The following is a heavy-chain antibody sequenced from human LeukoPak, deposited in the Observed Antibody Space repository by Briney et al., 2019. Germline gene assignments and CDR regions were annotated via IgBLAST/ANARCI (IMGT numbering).Heavy chain of an antibody. CDR1: GGSISSYY. Sequence: LSLTCTVSGGSISSYYWSWIRQAPGKGLEWVSYISSSGSTIYYADSVKGRFTISRDNAKNSLYLQMNSLRAEDTAVYYCASVTRPSPTPGAFDIWGQGTMVTVSS. J-gene: IGHJ3*02. CDR3: ASVTRPSPTPGAFDI. D-gene: IGHD2-2*01. V-gene: IGHV3-11*01. CDR2: ISSSGSTI.